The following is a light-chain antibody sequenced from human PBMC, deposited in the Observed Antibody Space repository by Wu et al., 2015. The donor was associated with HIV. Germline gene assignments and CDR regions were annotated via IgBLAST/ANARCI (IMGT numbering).Light chain of an antibody. V-gene: IGKV1-39*01. J-gene: IGKJ2*01. Sequence: DIQMTQSPSSLSASVGDRVTITCRASQSIRSYLNWYQQIPGKAPQLLIYAASSLQSGVPARFSGSESGTDFTLTISSLQPEDFVTYYCQQSYSTPYTFGQGTKLEIK. CDR2: AAS. CDR1: QSIRSY. CDR3: QQSYSTPYT.